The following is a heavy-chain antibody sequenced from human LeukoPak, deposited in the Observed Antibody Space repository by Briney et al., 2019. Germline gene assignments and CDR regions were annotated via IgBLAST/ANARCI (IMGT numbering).Heavy chain of an antibody. CDR2: INPNSGGT. CDR1: GYTFTGYY. J-gene: IGHJ6*02. V-gene: IGHV1-2*04. CDR3: ARNSPSDCSGGSCSPWYYYGMDV. D-gene: IGHD2-15*01. Sequence: VASVKVSCKASGYTFTGYYMHWVRQAPGQGLEWMGWINPNSGGTNYAQKFQGWVTMTRDTTISTAYMELSRLRSDDTAVYYCARNSPSDCSGGSCSPWYYYGMDVWGQGTTVTVSS.